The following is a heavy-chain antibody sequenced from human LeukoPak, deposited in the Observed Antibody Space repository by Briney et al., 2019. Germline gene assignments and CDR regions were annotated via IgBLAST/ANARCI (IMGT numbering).Heavy chain of an antibody. J-gene: IGHJ4*02. CDR2: ISSSSSYI. CDR1: GFTFSSYS. V-gene: IGHV3-21*01. D-gene: IGHD3-22*01. Sequence: GGSPRLSCAASGFTFSSYSMNWVRQAPGKGLEWVSSISSSSSYIYYADSVKGRFTISRDNAKNSLYLQMNSLRAEDTAVYYCARGHIHIYDSSGYYCDYWGQGTLVTVSS. CDR3: ARGHIHIYDSSGYYCDY.